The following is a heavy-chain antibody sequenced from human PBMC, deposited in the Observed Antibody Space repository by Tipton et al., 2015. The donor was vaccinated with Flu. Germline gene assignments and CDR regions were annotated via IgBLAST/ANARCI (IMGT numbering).Heavy chain of an antibody. V-gene: IGHV1-18*01. D-gene: IGHD3-3*01. Sequence: QLVQSGAEVKKPGASVKVSCKASGYTFTSYGISWVRQAPGQGLEWMGWISAYNGNTNYAQKLQGRVTMTTDTSTSTAYMELRSLRSDDTAVYYCARDTPRGLRFLEWLSGTGDYYYGMDVWGQGTTVTVSS. CDR2: ISAYNGNT. J-gene: IGHJ6*02. CDR1: GYTFTSYG. CDR3: ARDTPRGLRFLEWLSGTGDYYYGMDV.